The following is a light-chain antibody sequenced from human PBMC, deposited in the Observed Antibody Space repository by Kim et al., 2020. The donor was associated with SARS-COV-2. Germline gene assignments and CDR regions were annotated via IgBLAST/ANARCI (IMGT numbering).Light chain of an antibody. V-gene: IGLV3-19*01. CDR3: NSRDNSGDHVV. CDR1: SLRTYD. J-gene: IGLJ3*02. CDR2: GKN. Sequence: SSELTQDPAVSVALGQTVRITCQGDSLRTYDASWYQQKPGQAPILVFYGKNTRPSGIPDRFSGSSSGNTASLTVTGAQAVDEADYYCNSRDNSGDHVVFGGGTQLTVL.